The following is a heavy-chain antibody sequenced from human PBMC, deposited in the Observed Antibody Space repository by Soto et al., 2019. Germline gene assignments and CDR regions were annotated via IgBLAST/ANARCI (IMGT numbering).Heavy chain of an antibody. CDR2: IWYDGSNK. Sequence: SCAPSGFTFSSYGMHWARQAPGKGLEWVAVIWYDGSNKVYADSVKGRFTISRDNSKNTLYLQMNSLRAEDTAVYYCARDLSGDYGALDTWGQGTMVTVSS. V-gene: IGHV3-33*01. CDR1: GFTFSSYG. CDR3: ARDLSGDYGALDT. D-gene: IGHD4-17*01. J-gene: IGHJ3*02.